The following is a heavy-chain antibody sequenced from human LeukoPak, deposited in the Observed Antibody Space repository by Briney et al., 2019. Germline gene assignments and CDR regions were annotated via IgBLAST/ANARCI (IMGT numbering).Heavy chain of an antibody. J-gene: IGHJ4*02. CDR1: GYTFTDYY. CDR2: INPNSGGS. CDR3: AGDIYVGARHLFDY. V-gene: IGHV1-2*02. Sequence: GASVKVSCKASGYTFTDYYMHWVRQAPGQGLEWMGWINPNSGGSNYAQKFQGRVTMTRDTSISTAYMELTRLRSDDTAVYYCAGDIYVGARHLFDYWGQGTLVTVSS. D-gene: IGHD1-26*01.